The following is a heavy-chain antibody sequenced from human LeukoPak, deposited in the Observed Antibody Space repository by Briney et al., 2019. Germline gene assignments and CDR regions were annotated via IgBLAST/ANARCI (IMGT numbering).Heavy chain of an antibody. D-gene: IGHD3-22*01. CDR3: ARDSVHYYDSSGYFDY. J-gene: IGHJ4*02. Sequence: GSLRLSCAASGFTFTNAWMSWVRQAPGKGLEWVGTIYYSGSTYYNPSLKSRVTISVDTSKNQFSLKVNSVTAADTAVYYCARDSVHYYDSSGYFDYWGQGTLVTVSS. V-gene: IGHV4-4*02. CDR1: GFTFTNAW. CDR2: IYYSGST.